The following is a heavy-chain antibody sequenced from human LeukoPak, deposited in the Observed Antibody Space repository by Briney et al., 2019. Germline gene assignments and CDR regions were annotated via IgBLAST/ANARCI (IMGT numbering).Heavy chain of an antibody. Sequence: GGSLRLSCAASGFIFSNYEMNWVRQAPGKGLVWVSRVNSDGSSKTYADSVKGRFTISRDNAKNTLYLQMNSLRAEDTAVYYCVRDLNWGLGFDYWGQGTLVTVSS. CDR1: GFIFSNYE. CDR2: VNSDGSSK. CDR3: VRDLNWGLGFDY. J-gene: IGHJ4*02. D-gene: IGHD7-27*01. V-gene: IGHV3-74*01.